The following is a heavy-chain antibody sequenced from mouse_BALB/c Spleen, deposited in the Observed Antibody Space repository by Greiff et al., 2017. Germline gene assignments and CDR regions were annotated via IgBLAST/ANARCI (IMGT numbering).Heavy chain of an antibody. J-gene: IGHJ4*01. D-gene: IGHD2-3*01. CDR3: TRDPDDGYYAMDY. CDR2: ISSGGSYT. Sequence: EVKVEESGGGLVKPGGSLKLSCAASGFTFSSYTMSWVRQTPEKRLEWVATISSGGSYTYYPDSVKGRFTISRDNAKNTLYLQMSSLKSEDTAMYYCTRDPDDGYYAMDYWGQGTSVTVSS. V-gene: IGHV5-6-4*01. CDR1: GFTFSSYT.